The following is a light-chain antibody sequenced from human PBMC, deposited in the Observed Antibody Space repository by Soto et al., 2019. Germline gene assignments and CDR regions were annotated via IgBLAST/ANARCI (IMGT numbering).Light chain of an antibody. CDR1: QIVSSSY. CDR3: QQYGISPRT. CDR2: GAS. Sequence: EIVLTQSPGTLSLSPGERATLSCRASQIVSSSYLAWYQQKPGQAPRLLIYGASSRATGIPDRFSGSGSGPDFTLTISRLEPEDFAVYYCQQYGISPRTFGQVTKVEIQ. J-gene: IGKJ1*01. V-gene: IGKV3-20*01.